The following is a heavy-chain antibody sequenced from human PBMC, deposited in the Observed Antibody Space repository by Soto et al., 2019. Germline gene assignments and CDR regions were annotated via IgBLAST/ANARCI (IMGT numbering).Heavy chain of an antibody. CDR2: ISYSGTT. V-gene: IGHV4-30-4*01. D-gene: IGHD6-19*01. Sequence: SETLSLTCTVSGDSISSNNNYWSWIRQPPGEGLEWIGFISYSGTTSYSPSLKSRVAISLDTSKNQFSLKLSSVTAADTAVYYCARVAVAGTRVDYWGQGTLVTGS. CDR1: GDSISSNNNY. J-gene: IGHJ4*02. CDR3: ARVAVAGTRVDY.